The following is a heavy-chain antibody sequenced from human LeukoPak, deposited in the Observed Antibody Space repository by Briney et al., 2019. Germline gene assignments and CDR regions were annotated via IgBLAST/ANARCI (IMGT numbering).Heavy chain of an antibody. V-gene: IGHV4-30-4*08. Sequence: NPSQTPSLXCTVSGGSISSGDYYWSWIRQPPGKGPEWIGYIYYSGITYYNPSLKSRVTISVDTSKNQFSLKLSSVTAADTAVYYCARLYLFEDYDFWSGYSESMDVWGKGTTVTVSS. CDR2: IYYSGIT. CDR1: GGSISSGDYY. D-gene: IGHD3-3*01. CDR3: ARLYLFEDYDFWSGYSESMDV. J-gene: IGHJ6*03.